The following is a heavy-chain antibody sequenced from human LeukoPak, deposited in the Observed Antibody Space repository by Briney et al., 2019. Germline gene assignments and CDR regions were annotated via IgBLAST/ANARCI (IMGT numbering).Heavy chain of an antibody. V-gene: IGHV4-34*01. D-gene: IGHD2-8*01. CDR3: ARILRLLKGVSRRGWAFDI. CDR2: INHSGST. Sequence: PSETLSLTCAVYGGSFSGYYWSWNRQPPGKGLEWIGEINHSGSTNYNPSLKSRVTISVDTSKNQFSLKLSSVTAADTAVYYCARILRLLKGVSRRGWAFDIWGQGTMVTVSS. J-gene: IGHJ3*02. CDR1: GGSFSGYY.